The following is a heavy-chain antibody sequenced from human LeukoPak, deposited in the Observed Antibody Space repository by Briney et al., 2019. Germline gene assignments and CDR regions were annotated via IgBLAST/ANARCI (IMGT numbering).Heavy chain of an antibody. V-gene: IGHV3-23*01. J-gene: IGHJ2*01. CDR3: AKEAPGYCGVFCYQWGPVDP. CDR1: GFTFSSYA. CDR2: ISGSGGST. D-gene: IGHD2-21*01. Sequence: PGGSLRLSCAASGFTFSSYAMSWVRQAPGKGLEWVSAISGSGGSTYYADSVKGRFTISRDNSKNTLYLQMNSLRAEDTAVCYCAKEAPGYCGVFCYQWGPVDPWGGGTLVTVPS.